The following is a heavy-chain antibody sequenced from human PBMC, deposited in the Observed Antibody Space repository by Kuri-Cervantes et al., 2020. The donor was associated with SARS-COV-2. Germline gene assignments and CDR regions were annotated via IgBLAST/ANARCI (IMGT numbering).Heavy chain of an antibody. CDR1: GGSFSGYY. J-gene: IGHJ6*03. V-gene: IGHV4-34*01. Sequence: SETLSLTCAVFGGSFSGYYWTWIRQPPGKGLEWIGEVNHSGSTTYNPSLRSRVTISLDTSKNQFSLNLSSVTAADTAVYYCASLVGATGYYYYMDVWGKGTTVTVSS. CDR2: VNHSGST. CDR3: ASLVGATGYYYYMDV. D-gene: IGHD1-26*01.